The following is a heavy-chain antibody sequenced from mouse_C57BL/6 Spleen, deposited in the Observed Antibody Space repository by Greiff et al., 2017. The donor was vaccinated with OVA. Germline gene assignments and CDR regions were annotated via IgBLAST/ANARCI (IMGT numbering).Heavy chain of an antibody. Sequence: EVNVVESGGDLVKPGGSLKLSCAASGFTFSSYGMSWVRQTPDKRLEWVATISSGGSYTFYPDSVKGRFTFSRDNAKKTLYLQMSRLKSEDTAMYYSAKPCYSGEGWCAYWGQGTLVTVSA. V-gene: IGHV5-6*01. CDR3: AKPCYSGEGWCAY. CDR1: GFTFSSYG. D-gene: IGHD2-12*01. J-gene: IGHJ3*01. CDR2: ISSGGSYT.